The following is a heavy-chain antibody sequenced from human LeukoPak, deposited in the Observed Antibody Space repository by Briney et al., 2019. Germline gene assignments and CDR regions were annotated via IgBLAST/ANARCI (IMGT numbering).Heavy chain of an antibody. V-gene: IGHV4-61*01. Sequence: PSETLSLTCTVSGGSVSSGSYYWSWIRQPPGKELEWIGYIYYSGSTNYNPSLKSRVTISVATSKNQFSLKLSSVTAADTAVYYCARVYYDSTDYAFDIWGQGTMVTVSS. CDR1: GGSVSSGSYY. D-gene: IGHD3-22*01. CDR2: IYYSGST. J-gene: IGHJ3*02. CDR3: ARVYYDSTDYAFDI.